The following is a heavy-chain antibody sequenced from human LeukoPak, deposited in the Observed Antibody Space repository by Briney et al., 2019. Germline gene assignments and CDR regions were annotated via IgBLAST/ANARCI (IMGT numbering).Heavy chain of an antibody. D-gene: IGHD2-15*01. V-gene: IGHV3-21*01. J-gene: IGHJ4*02. CDR1: GFTFSSYS. CDR3: ARGAVVADH. CDR2: ISSSSSYI. Sequence: KTGGSLRLSCAASGFTFSSYSMNWVRQAPGKGLELVSSISSSSSYIYYADSVKGRFTISRDNAKNSLYLQMNSLRAEDTAVYYCARGAVVADHWGQGTLVTVSS.